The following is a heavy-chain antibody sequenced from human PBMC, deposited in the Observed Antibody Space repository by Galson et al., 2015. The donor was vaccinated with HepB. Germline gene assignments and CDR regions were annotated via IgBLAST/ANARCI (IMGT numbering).Heavy chain of an antibody. CDR3: ARAIGYCSGGSCPRSYYFDY. D-gene: IGHD2-15*01. CDR1: GDSVSSNTAA. V-gene: IGHV6-1*01. J-gene: IGHJ4*02. Sequence: CAIFGDSVSSNTAAWNWIRQSRPRGLEWLGRTYYRSKWYNDYAVSVKSRITINPDTSKNQFSLQLNSVTPEDEAVYYCARAIGYCSGGSCPRSYYFDYWGQGTLVTVSS. CDR2: TYYRSKWYN.